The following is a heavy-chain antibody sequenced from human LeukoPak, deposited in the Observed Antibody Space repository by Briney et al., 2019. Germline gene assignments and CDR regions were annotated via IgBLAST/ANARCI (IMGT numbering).Heavy chain of an antibody. CDR1: GASISSSSYY. CDR3: ARRPARAEYFHH. V-gene: IGHV4-39*01. J-gene: IGHJ1*01. CDR2: IYYSGST. Sequence: SETLSLTCTVSGASISSSSYYWGWIRQPPGKGLEWIGSIYYSGSTYYNPSLKSRVTISGDTSKNQFSLKLSSVTAADTAVYYCARRPARAEYFHHWGQGTLATVSS.